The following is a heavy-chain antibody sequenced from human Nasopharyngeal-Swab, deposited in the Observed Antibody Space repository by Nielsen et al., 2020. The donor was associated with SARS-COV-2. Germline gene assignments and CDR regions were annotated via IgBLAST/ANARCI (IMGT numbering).Heavy chain of an antibody. CDR2: IYSGGNT. D-gene: IGHD3-10*01. V-gene: IGHV3-53*01. CDR1: GFTVSSNY. J-gene: IGHJ3*02. CDR3: ARGAITMVRGVIGTNAFDI. Sequence: GGSLRLSCAASGFTVSSNYMSWVRQAPGKGLEWVSVIYSGGNTNYADFVKGRFTISRDNSKNTLYLQMNSLRAEDTAVYYCARGAITMVRGVIGTNAFDIWGQGTMVTVSS.